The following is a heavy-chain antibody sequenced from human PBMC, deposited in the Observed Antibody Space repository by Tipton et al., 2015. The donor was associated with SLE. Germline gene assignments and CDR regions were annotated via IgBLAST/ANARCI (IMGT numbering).Heavy chain of an antibody. CDR2: MSHSGDT. CDR3: ARGMLTWRGAIIGVDV. D-gene: IGHD3-3*01. V-gene: IGHV4-38-2*02. J-gene: IGHJ6*02. CDR1: RYSISSGYF. Sequence: LRLSCTVSRYSISSGYFWGWIRQPPGKGLEWIGTMSHSGDTYYNPSLESRVTMSMDTSKNQFSLELASVTAADTALYYCARGMLTWRGAIIGVDVWGQGTSVNVSS.